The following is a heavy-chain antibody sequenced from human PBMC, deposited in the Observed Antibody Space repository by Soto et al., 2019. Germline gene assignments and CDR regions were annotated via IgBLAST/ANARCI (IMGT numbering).Heavy chain of an antibody. CDR1: GFSFSSHW. CDR3: ARDSSDWSRDY. Sequence: PRLSCTASGFSFSSHWMTWVRQAPGKGLVWVANINGDGSEVYYVDSVKGRFTVSRDNTKNSVYLQMNNLGVEDTAVYYCARDSSDWSRDYWGQGTLVTVSS. J-gene: IGHJ4*02. V-gene: IGHV3-7*01. CDR2: INGDGSEV. D-gene: IGHD6-19*01.